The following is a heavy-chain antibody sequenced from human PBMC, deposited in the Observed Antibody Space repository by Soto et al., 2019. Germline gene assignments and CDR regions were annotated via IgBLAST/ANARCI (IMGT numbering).Heavy chain of an antibody. CDR2: ISAYNGNT. CDR3: AREAALAFRYSGSYRGLPDY. Sequence: ASVKVSCKASGYTFTSYGISWVRQAPGQGLEWMGWISAYNGNTNYAQKLQGRVTMTTDTSTSTAYMELNSLRAEDTAVYYCAREAALAFRYSGSYRGLPDYWGQGTLVTVSS. J-gene: IGHJ4*02. CDR1: GYTFTSYG. D-gene: IGHD1-26*01. V-gene: IGHV1-18*01.